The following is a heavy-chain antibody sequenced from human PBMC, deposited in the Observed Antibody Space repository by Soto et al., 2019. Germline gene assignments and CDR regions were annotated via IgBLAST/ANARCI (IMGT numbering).Heavy chain of an antibody. CDR1: GFSFSDYS. Sequence: PGGSLRLSCAASGFSFSDYSMSWVRQAPGKGLEWVSYISSSSSTIYYADSVKGRFTISRDNAKNSLYLQMNSLRAEDTAAYYCARDQDPYIALIHAFDIWGQGTMVTVSS. J-gene: IGHJ3*02. CDR3: ARDQDPYIALIHAFDI. V-gene: IGHV3-48*01. CDR2: ISSSSSTI. D-gene: IGHD5-12*01.